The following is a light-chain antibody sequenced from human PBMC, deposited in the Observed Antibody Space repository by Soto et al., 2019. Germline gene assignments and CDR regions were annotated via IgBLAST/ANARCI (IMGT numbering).Light chain of an antibody. CDR2: GAS. J-gene: IGKJ5*01. CDR3: QQYGSSPPIT. CDR1: QSVSSSY. Sequence: EIVLTQSPGTLSLSPGERATLSCRASQSVSSSYLAWYQQKPGQAPRLLIYGASSRATGIPDRFSGSGSGTNFTITISSLEPEDFVVYYCQQYGSSPPITFGQGTRLEIK. V-gene: IGKV3-20*01.